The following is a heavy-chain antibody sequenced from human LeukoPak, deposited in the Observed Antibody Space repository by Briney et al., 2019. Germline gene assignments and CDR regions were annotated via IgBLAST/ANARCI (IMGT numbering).Heavy chain of an antibody. D-gene: IGHD2-21*01. J-gene: IGHJ4*02. CDR1: GFTFSSYA. CDR2: ISGNGGST. Sequence: GGSLRLSCAASGFTFSSYAMHWVRQAPGKGLEFVSAISGNGGSTYYANSVKGGFTISRDNSKNTLFLHMGSLRAEDTAVYYCAREERGQAINYWGQGTLVTVSS. V-gene: IGHV3-64*01. CDR3: AREERGQAINY.